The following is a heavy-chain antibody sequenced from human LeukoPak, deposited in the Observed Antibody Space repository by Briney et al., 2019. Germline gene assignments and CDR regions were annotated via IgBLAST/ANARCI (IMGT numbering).Heavy chain of an antibody. CDR1: GYTFTGYY. J-gene: IGHJ3*02. CDR3: ARGVVVVPAATRGLWAFDI. Sequence: ASVKVSCKASGYTFTGYYMHWVRQAPGQGLEWMGWINPNSGGTNYAQKFQGGVTMTRDTSTSTAYMELSRLRSDDTAVYYCARGVVVVPAATRGLWAFDIWGQGTMVTVSS. D-gene: IGHD2-2*01. V-gene: IGHV1-2*02. CDR2: INPNSGGT.